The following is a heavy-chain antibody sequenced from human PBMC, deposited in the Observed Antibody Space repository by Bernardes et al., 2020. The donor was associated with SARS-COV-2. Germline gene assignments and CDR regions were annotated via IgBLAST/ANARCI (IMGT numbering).Heavy chain of an antibody. CDR3: ARRRYGDSAMDV. CDR1: DYTFTNYW. V-gene: IGHV5-51*01. D-gene: IGHD4-17*01. J-gene: IGHJ6*02. Sequence: GASLKISCKGSDYTFTNYWIGWVRQMPGKGLEWMGIIYPGDSDTKYSPSFQGRVTISADKSVNTAYLQWSSLKASDTAIYYCARRRYGDSAMDVWGQGTTVAVSS. CDR2: IYPGDSDT.